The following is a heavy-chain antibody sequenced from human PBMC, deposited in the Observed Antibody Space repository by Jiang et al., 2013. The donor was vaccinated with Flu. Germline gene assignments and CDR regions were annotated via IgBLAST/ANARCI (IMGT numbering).Heavy chain of an antibody. D-gene: IGHD3-10*01. CDR1: GFSLSTPGVG. Sequence: KPTQTLTLTCVFSGFSLSTPGVGVGWIRQPPGKALEWLALIYWDDEKRYSPSLKTRLTITKDTSENQVVLTLTNMDPVDTATYFCAHRHYESGNYYKNNYYFDYWGQGTLVTVSS. CDR3: AHRHYESGNYYKNNYYFDY. V-gene: IGHV2-5*02. J-gene: IGHJ4*02. CDR2: IYWDDEK.